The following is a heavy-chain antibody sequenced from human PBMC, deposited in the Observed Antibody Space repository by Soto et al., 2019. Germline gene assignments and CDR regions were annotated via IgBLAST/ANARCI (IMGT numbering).Heavy chain of an antibody. V-gene: IGHV1-18*01. J-gene: IGHJ5*02. Sequence: QVQVVQSGPELKKPGASVKVSCKAQGYIFTKYGLGWVRQAPGHGLEWMGLINVDNGDRKVAHKFQDRVSMTTDTATDTAYMELKSLRVCDTAVYYCARLQLGGDRMRNWVDPWGQGTLVTVSS. CDR1: GYIFTKYG. D-gene: IGHD2-21*02. CDR2: INVDNGDR. CDR3: ARLQLGGDRMRNWVDP.